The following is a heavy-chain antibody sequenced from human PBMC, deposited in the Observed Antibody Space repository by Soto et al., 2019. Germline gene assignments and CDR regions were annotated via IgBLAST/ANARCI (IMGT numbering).Heavy chain of an antibody. J-gene: IGHJ4*02. V-gene: IGHV4-30-2*01. CDR3: ARAGIAAAGLGY. D-gene: IGHD6-13*01. CDR2: IYHSGST. Sequence: PSETLSLTCAVSGGSISSGGYSWSWIRQPPGKGLEWIGYIYHSGSTYYNPSLKSRVTISVDRSKNQFSLKLSSVTAADTAVYYCARAGIAAAGLGYWGQGTLVTVSS. CDR1: GGSISSGGYS.